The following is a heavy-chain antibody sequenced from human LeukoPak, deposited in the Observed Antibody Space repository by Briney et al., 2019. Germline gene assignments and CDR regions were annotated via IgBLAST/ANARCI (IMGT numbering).Heavy chain of an antibody. D-gene: IGHD1-7*01. Sequence: GGSLRLSCAASGFTFSSYGMSWVRQAPGKGLEWVSVISTRSDAKYYADSVKGRFTISRDNSKNTLYLQMNSLRAEDTAVYYCAKLRLTGTTDFFDYWGQGTLVTVSS. J-gene: IGHJ4*02. CDR1: GFTFSSYG. CDR2: ISTRSDAK. CDR3: AKLRLTGTTDFFDY. V-gene: IGHV3-23*01.